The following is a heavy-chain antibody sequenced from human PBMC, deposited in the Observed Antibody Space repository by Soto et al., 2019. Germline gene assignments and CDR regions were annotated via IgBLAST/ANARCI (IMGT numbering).Heavy chain of an antibody. CDR2: ISDRPTGHS. Sequence: EVHLFESGGGLVHPGGYLTLSCVASGFTFSHYTLNWVRQAPGKGPEWVSTISDRPTGHSHYAESVRDRFVISRDDSRNTVSLQMDSLRADDTALYYCRTRLNAHFEDWGQGVRVTVSS. J-gene: IGHJ4*02. V-gene: IGHV3-23*01. CDR3: RTRLNAHFED. D-gene: IGHD6-25*01. CDR1: GFTFSHYT.